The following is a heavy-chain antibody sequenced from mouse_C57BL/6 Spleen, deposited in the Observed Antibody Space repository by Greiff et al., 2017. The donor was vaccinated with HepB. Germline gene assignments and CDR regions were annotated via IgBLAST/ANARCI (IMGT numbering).Heavy chain of an antibody. CDR3: ARDGGNYDAMDY. J-gene: IGHJ4*01. V-gene: IGHV5-4*01. CDR2: ISDGGSYT. CDR1: GFTFSSYA. D-gene: IGHD2-1*01. Sequence: DVKLVESGGGLVKPGGSLKLSCAASGFTFSSYAMSWVRQTPEKRLEWVATISDGGSYTYYPDNVKGRFTISRDNAKNNLYLQMSHLKSEDTAMYYCARDGGNYDAMDYWGQGTSVTVSS.